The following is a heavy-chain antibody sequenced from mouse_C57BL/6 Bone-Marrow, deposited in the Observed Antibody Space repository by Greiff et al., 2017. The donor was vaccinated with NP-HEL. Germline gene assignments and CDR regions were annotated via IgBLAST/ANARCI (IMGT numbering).Heavy chain of an antibody. Sequence: QVQLKQSGAELARPGASVKLSCKASGYPFTSYGISWVKQRTGQGLEWIGEIYPRSGNTYYNEKLKGKATLPADKSASTAYMELRSLTSEDSAVYVCASIYYGYYVVFNDWGQCTTLTVSS. D-gene: IGHD2-3*01. V-gene: IGHV1-81*01. CDR2: IYPRSGNT. J-gene: IGHJ2*01. CDR1: GYPFTSYG. CDR3: ASIYYGYYVVFND.